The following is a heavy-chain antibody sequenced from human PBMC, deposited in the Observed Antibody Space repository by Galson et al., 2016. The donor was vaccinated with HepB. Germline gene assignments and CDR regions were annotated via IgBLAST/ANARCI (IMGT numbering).Heavy chain of an antibody. Sequence: SLRLSCAASGFTFTSYGMHWVRQAPGKGLQWVATIWYDETNKYYTDSVKGRFTISRDDSKNTVYLQMNSLRVEDTAVYYCARDDNDDRNAFGIWGQGSMVTVSS. D-gene: IGHD1-1*01. J-gene: IGHJ3*02. CDR1: GFTFTSYG. CDR2: IWYDETNK. V-gene: IGHV3-33*01. CDR3: ARDDNDDRNAFGI.